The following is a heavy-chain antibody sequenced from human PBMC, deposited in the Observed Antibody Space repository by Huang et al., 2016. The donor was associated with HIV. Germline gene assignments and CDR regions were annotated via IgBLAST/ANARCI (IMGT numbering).Heavy chain of an antibody. Sequence: QVQLVQSGAEVKKPGASVKVSCKASGYTFTGYYRHWVRQAPGKGLEWMGWSNQNSGGTNYAQKFQGRGTMTRDTAISTAYMELSRLRSDDTAVYYCGYDSSGLDAFDIWGQGTMVTVSS. CDR2: SNQNSGGT. CDR1: GYTFTGYY. V-gene: IGHV1-2*02. J-gene: IGHJ3*02. CDR3: GYDSSGLDAFDI. D-gene: IGHD3-22*01.